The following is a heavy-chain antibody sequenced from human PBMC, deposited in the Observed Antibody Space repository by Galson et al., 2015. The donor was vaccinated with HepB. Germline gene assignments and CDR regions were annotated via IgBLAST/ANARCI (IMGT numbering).Heavy chain of an antibody. Sequence: SLRLSCAASGFTFSSDSMNWVRQAPGKGLEWVSSISSSSSFKFYAESVKGRFTISRDNAKNTLYLQINSLRAEDTALYYCAKELWFGAFYYYGMNVWDRGTTVTVSS. CDR1: GFTFSSDS. D-gene: IGHD3-10*01. J-gene: IGHJ6*02. CDR2: ISSSSSFK. CDR3: AKELWFGAFYYYGMNV. V-gene: IGHV3-21*01.